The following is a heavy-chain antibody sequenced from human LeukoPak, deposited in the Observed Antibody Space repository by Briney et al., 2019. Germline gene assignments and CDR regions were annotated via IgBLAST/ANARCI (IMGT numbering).Heavy chain of an antibody. CDR2: IYYSGST. CDR1: GGSISSGGYY. V-gene: IGHV4-31*03. D-gene: IGHD5-12*01. CDR3: ARDGRVATIAGRPYYYYGMDV. J-gene: IGHJ6*02. Sequence: SSETLSLTCTVSGGSISSGGYYWSWIRQHPGKGLEWIGYIYYSGSTYYNPFLKSRVTISVDTSKNQFSLKLSSVTAADTAVYYCARDGRVATIAGRPYYYYGMDVWGQGTTVTVSS.